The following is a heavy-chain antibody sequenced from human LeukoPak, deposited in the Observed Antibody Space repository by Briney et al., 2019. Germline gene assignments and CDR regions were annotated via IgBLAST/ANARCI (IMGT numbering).Heavy chain of an antibody. D-gene: IGHD3-22*01. V-gene: IGHV4-59*01. CDR1: GGSISSYY. Sequence: SETLSLXCTVSGGSISSYYWSWIRQPPGKVLEWIGYIYYSGTINYNPSLKSRVTISVDTSKNQFSLKLSSVTAADTAVYYCARGDDYYDSSGPDAFDIWGQGTMVTVSS. CDR3: ARGDDYYDSSGPDAFDI. CDR2: IYYSGTI. J-gene: IGHJ3*02.